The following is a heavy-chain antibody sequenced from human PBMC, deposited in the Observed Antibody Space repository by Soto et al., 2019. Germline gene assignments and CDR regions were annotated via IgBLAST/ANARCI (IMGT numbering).Heavy chain of an antibody. CDR2: INPNSGGT. V-gene: IGHV1-2*02. D-gene: IGHD6-13*01. CDR3: AGVRAAVGNSWFDP. J-gene: IGHJ5*02. CDR1: GYPFPGYY. Sequence: ASVKVSCKASGYPFPGYYMHWVRQAPGQGLEWMGWINPNSGGTNYAQKFQGRVTMTRDTSISTAYMELSRLRSDDTAVYYCAGVRAAVGNSWFDPWGQGALVTVTS.